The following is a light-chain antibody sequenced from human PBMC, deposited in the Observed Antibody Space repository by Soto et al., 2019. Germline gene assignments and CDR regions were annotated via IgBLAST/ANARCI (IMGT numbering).Light chain of an antibody. V-gene: IGKV2-30*02. CDR3: MQGTHWPIT. CDR1: QSLVHSDGIAY. Sequence: DVVMTQSPLSLPVTLGQPASISCRANQSLVHSDGIAYFSWFQQRPGRSPRRLIYKVSNRDSGDPARFSGCGSGTDFALKISRVEAEDVGVYYCMQGTHWPITFGQGTRLEIK. CDR2: KVS. J-gene: IGKJ5*01.